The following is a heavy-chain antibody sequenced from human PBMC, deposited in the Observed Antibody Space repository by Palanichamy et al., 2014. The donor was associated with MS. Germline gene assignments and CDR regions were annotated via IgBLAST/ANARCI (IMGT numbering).Heavy chain of an antibody. V-gene: IGHV3-21*06. CDR3: ARVRAVGMAIDF. D-gene: IGHD6-19*01. J-gene: IGHJ4*02. Sequence: YHAGSLKGRFSISRDNAKNSLYLQMNTLTAEDTAVYFCARVRAVGMAIDFWGQGTLVTVSS.